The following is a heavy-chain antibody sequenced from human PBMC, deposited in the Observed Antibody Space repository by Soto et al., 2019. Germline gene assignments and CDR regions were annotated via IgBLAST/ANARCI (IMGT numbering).Heavy chain of an antibody. V-gene: IGHV1-69*06. CDR1: GGTFSSHG. J-gene: IGHJ6*02. Sequence: QVQLVQSGAEVKKPGSSVKVSCKASGGTFSSHGITWVRQAPGQGLEWMGGIIPMFGTPKYAQRFQGRVSITADKSTTTAYMELSSLRSEDTAVYYCARSDHEVPYYGMDVWGQGTTVTVSS. CDR2: IIPMFGTP. CDR3: ARSDHEVPYYGMDV.